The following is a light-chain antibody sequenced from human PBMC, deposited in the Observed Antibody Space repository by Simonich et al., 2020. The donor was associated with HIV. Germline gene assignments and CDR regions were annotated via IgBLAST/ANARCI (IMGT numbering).Light chain of an antibody. CDR1: QSVLYSSNNKNY. CDR2: WAS. Sequence: DIVMTQSPDSLAVSLGERATINYKSSQSVLYSSNNKNYLAWYQQKPGRPPKLIIYWASTRESGVPDRFSGSGSGTDFTLTISSLQAEDVAVYYCQQYYSTPFTFGPGTKVDIK. CDR3: QQYYSTPFT. V-gene: IGKV4-1*01. J-gene: IGKJ3*01.